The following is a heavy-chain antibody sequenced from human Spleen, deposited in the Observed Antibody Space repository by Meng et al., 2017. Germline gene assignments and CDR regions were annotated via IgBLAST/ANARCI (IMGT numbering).Heavy chain of an antibody. D-gene: IGHD3-10*01. CDR1: GYFITNHNW. Sequence: QVQVRESGPALVKPSETLSLTFAVSGYFITNHNWWAWVRQPPEKGLEWIGESPHRGSSAYNPSLKSRVSMSIDKSKNQFSLKLTYVTAADTAVYHCLRGSGGSVWGQGTLVTVSS. V-gene: IGHV4-4*02. CDR3: LRGSGGSV. CDR2: SPHRGSS. J-gene: IGHJ1*01.